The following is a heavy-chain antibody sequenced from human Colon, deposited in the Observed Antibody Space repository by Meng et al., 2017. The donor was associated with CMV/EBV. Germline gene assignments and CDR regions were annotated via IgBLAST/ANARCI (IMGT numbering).Heavy chain of an antibody. V-gene: IGHV3-21*01. CDR1: GFTFSSYS. CDR2: ISTGSSYI. CDR3: VSGITGRPESEY. Sequence: GGSLRLSCAASGFTFSSYSMNWARQAPGKGLEWVASISTGSSYIYYAASLQGRFTISRDNAKNALHLHMNSLSAEDTAVYYCVSGITGRPESEYWGQGTLVTVSS. J-gene: IGHJ4*02. D-gene: IGHD1-14*01.